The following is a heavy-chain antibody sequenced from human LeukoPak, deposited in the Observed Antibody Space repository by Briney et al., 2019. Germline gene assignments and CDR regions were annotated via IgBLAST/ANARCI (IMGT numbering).Heavy chain of an antibody. CDR2: INHSGST. Sequence: SETLSLTCAVYGGSFSGYYWSWIRQPPGKGLEWIGEINHSGSTNYNPSLKSRVTISVDTSKNQFSLKLSSVTAADTAVYYCASTYYYYYMDVWGKGTTVTISS. CDR1: GGSFSGYY. CDR3: ASTYYYYYMDV. V-gene: IGHV4-34*01. J-gene: IGHJ6*03.